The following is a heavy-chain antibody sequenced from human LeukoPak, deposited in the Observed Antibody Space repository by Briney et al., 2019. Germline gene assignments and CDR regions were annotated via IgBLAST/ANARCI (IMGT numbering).Heavy chain of an antibody. Sequence: GGSLRLSCAASGFTIGPYAMYWVRQGPGRGLEWVSVIKADGSGTFYADSVRGRFTTSRDNSKNSLNLQMNGLTSEDTALYYCATWAFYHNLDVWGQGTTVIVSS. CDR1: GFTIGPYA. J-gene: IGHJ6*02. CDR3: ATWAFYHNLDV. D-gene: IGHD2/OR15-2a*01. CDR2: IKADGSGT. V-gene: IGHV3-43*02.